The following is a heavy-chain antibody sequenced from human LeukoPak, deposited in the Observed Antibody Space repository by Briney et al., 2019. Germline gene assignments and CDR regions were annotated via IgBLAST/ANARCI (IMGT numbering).Heavy chain of an antibody. Sequence: GASVKVSCKASGGTFSSYAISWVRQAPGQVLEWMGRIIPILGIANYAQKFEGRVTITADKSTSTAYMELSSLRSEDTAVYYCARDAAYYYDSNSSLVIDIWGQGTMVTVSS. CDR2: IIPILGIA. CDR1: GGTFSSYA. D-gene: IGHD3-22*01. CDR3: ARDAAYYYDSNSSLVIDI. J-gene: IGHJ3*02. V-gene: IGHV1-69*04.